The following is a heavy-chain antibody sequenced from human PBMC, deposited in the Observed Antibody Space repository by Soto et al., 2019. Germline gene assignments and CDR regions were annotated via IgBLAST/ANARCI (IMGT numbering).Heavy chain of an antibody. Sequence: QVQLQESGPGLVKPSETLSLTCTVSGGSISSYYWSWIRQPPGKGLEWIGYIYYSGSTNYNPSLKSRFTISVDTSKNQFSLKLSSVTAADTAVYYCARYGDLSAYYYYYYMDVWGKGTTVTVSS. CDR3: ARYGDLSAYYYYYYMDV. V-gene: IGHV4-59*08. D-gene: IGHD4-17*01. CDR2: IYYSGST. J-gene: IGHJ6*03. CDR1: GGSISSYY.